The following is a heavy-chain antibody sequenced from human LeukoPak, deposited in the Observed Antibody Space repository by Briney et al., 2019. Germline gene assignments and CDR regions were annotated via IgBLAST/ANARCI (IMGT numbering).Heavy chain of an antibody. J-gene: IGHJ5*02. CDR3: ARVSIPHVAGPLVGRYNWFDP. CDR2: IKQDGTEK. V-gene: IGHV3-7*01. CDR1: GFTFTTYW. D-gene: IGHD6-19*01. Sequence: YPGESLRLSCTASGFTFTTYWMSWVRHPPGKGLEWVANIKQDGTEKYYVDSVKGRFTISRDNAKNSLYLQMNSLRVEDTAVYYCARVSIPHVAGPLVGRYNWFDPWGQGTLVTVSS.